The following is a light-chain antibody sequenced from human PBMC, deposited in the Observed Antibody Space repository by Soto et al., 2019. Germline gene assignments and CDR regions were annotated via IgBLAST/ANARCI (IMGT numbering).Light chain of an antibody. V-gene: IGKV3-20*01. J-gene: IGKJ2*01. CDR1: QSVSSNY. CDR3: QQYGSSPRT. Sequence: EIVLTQSPGTLYLSQGERATLSCRASQSVSSNYLAWYQQKPGQAPRLLIYDASSRATGVPDRFSGSGSGTDFTLAISRLEPVDFAVYYCQQYGSSPRTFGQGTKLEIK. CDR2: DAS.